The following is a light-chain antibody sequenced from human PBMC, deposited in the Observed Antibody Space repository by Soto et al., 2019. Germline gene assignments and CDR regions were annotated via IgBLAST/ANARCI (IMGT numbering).Light chain of an antibody. CDR1: QSVSSN. Sequence: EIVMTQSPATLSVSPGARATLACRASQSVSSNLAWYHQTPGQDPKLLIYAASTRATRVPARFSGSGSGTEFTLTSSCLPSDDIAVYSCHQDNNSPPASFGNGQRLDIK. CDR3: HQDNNSPPAS. J-gene: IGKJ5*01. V-gene: IGKV3-15*01. CDR2: AAS.